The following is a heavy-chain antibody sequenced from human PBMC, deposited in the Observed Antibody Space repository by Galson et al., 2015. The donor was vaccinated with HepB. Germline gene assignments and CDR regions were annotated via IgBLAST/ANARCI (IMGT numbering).Heavy chain of an antibody. D-gene: IGHD3-22*01. CDR1: GGTFSSYV. J-gene: IGHJ3*01. CDR3: ARGGDSTSYYYPDDFDF. CDR2: IIPIVDRT. V-gene: IGHV1-69*13. Sequence: SVKVSCKASGGTFSSYVISWVRQAPGQGLEWMGGIIPIVDRTNYAQKFQGRVTIIADESKSTAYMELSSLRSEDTAVYYCARGGDSTSYYYPDDFDFWGQGTMVTVSS.